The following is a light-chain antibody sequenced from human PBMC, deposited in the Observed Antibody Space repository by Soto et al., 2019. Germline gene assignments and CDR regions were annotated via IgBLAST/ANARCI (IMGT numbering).Light chain of an antibody. J-gene: IGKJ1*01. CDR3: QQYGSTPVT. V-gene: IGKV3-20*01. Sequence: EIVLTQSPATLSLSPGERATLSCRASQSVSSYLAWYQQKPGQAPRLLIYGATSRATGVPDRFSGSGSGTDFTLTINRLEPEDFAVYYCQQYGSTPVTFGQGTKVDIK. CDR2: GAT. CDR1: QSVSSY.